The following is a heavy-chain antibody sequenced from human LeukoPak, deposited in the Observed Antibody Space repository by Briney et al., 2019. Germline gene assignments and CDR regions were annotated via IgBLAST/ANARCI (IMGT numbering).Heavy chain of an antibody. J-gene: IGHJ4*02. CDR3: ARDPPHRFTMIEKDS. V-gene: IGHV3-7*01. Sequence: PGGSLRLSCAASGFTFNKYAMSWVRQALGKGLEWVANINEDGRHKNYLDSVKGRFTISRDNTKNSVYLQMNSLRAEDTAVYYCARDPPHRFTMIEKDSWGQGILVTVSS. D-gene: IGHD3-22*01. CDR2: INEDGRHK. CDR1: GFTFNKYA.